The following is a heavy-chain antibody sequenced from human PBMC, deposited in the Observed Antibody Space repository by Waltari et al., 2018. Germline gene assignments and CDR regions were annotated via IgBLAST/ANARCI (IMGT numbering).Heavy chain of an antibody. V-gene: IGHV4-39*01. CDR2: IYYSGTT. CDR1: GDSISGSRNY. J-gene: IGHJ4*02. D-gene: IGHD3-3*01. Sequence: QMELQESGPRLVKPSETLSLTCNVSGDSISGSRNYWDWLRQPPGKNLQWIGSIYYSGTTYYNPSLKGRFAISVDTSRNQFSLNVNSVTAADTGIYYCARQLRFVDWIPRYFDSWGRGTLATVSS. CDR3: ARQLRFVDWIPRYFDS.